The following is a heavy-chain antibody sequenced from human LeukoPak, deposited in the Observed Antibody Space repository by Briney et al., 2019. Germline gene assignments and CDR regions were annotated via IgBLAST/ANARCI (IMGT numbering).Heavy chain of an antibody. D-gene: IGHD3-22*01. V-gene: IGHV3-33*01. J-gene: IGHJ4*02. CDR2: IWYDGSNK. CDR3: ARDVLSSGYYRSYFDY. Sequence: GRSLRLSCAASGFTFSSYGMHWVRQAPGKGLEWVAVIWYDGSNKYYADSVKGRFTISRDNSKNTLYLQMNSLRAEDTAVYYCARDVLSSGYYRSYFDYWGQGTLVTVSS. CDR1: GFTFSSYG.